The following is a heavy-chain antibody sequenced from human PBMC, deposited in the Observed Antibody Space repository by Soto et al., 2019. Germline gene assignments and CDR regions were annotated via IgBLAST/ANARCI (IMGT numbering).Heavy chain of an antibody. V-gene: IGHV3-23*01. J-gene: IGHJ4*02. CDR1: GLTFSSYA. Sequence: EVQLLESGGGLVQPGGSLRLSCAASGLTFSSYAMNWVRQAPGKGLEWVSAIDGSGGSTYYADSVKGRFTISRDNSKNSLYLQMNSRRAEDTVVYYCAKDHLGPPVVVIPYYLDFWGQGTLVTVSS. CDR3: AKDHLGPPVVVIPYYLDF. D-gene: IGHD3-22*01. CDR2: IDGSGGST.